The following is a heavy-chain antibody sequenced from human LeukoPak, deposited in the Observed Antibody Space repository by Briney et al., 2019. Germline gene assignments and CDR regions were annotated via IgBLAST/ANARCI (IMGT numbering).Heavy chain of an antibody. D-gene: IGHD2-15*01. J-gene: IGHJ5*02. CDR2: INHSGST. CDR3: ARRRRLGYCSGGSCYPNWFDP. Sequence: PSETLSLTCAVYGGSFSGYYWSWIRQPPGKGLEWIGEINHSGSTNYNPSLKSRVTISVDTSKNQFSLKLSSVTAADTAVYYCARRRRLGYCSGGSCYPNWFDPWGQGTLVTVSS. V-gene: IGHV4-34*01. CDR1: GGSFSGYY.